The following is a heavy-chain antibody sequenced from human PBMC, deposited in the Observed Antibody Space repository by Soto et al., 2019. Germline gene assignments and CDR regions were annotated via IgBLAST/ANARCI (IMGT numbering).Heavy chain of an antibody. CDR2: ISAYNGNT. J-gene: IGHJ5*02. D-gene: IGHD2-2*02. CDR3: ARDGCSSTSCYTGWFDP. Sequence: ASVKVSCKASGYTFTSYGISWVRQAPGQGLEWMGWISAYNGNTNYAQKLQGRVTMTTDTSTSTAYMELRSLRSDDTAVYYCARDGCSSTSCYTGWFDPWGQGTLVTVSS. CDR1: GYTFTSYG. V-gene: IGHV1-18*01.